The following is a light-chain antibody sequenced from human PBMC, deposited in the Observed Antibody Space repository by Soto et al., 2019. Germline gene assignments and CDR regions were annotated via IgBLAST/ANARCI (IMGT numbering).Light chain of an antibody. CDR3: QQYNNWPQT. Sequence: EIVMTQSPATLSVSPGERATLSCRASQSVSSNLAWYQQRPGQAPRLLIYGASTRATGMPARFSGSGSGTEFTLTISSLQSEDFAVYYCQQYNNWPQTFGQGTNLEIK. V-gene: IGKV3-15*01. CDR1: QSVSSN. J-gene: IGKJ2*01. CDR2: GAS.